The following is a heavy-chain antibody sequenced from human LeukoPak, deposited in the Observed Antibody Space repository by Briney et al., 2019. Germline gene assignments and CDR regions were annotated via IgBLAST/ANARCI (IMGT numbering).Heavy chain of an antibody. V-gene: IGHV3-30-3*01. CDR3: ARSDRGSSLGHDP. CDR2: ISDNGHKD. J-gene: IGHJ5*02. CDR1: GFIFSGYS. Sequence: GGSLRLSCAAAGFIFSGYSMHWVRQAPGKGLEWVAVISDNGHKDYYADAVKGRFTISRDNSKNTLYLQINSLRPEDTAVYYCARSDRGSSLGHDPWGQGTLVTVSS. D-gene: IGHD3-16*01.